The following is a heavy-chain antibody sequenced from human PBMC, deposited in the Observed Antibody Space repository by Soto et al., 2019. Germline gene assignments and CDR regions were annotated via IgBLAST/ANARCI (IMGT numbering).Heavy chain of an antibody. D-gene: IGHD2-2*01. Sequence: ASVKVSCKASGYTFTSCYMHWVRQAPGQGLEWMGIINPSGGSTSYAQKFQGRVTMTRDTSTSTVYMELSSLRSEDTAVYYCARIFRRYCSSTSCYGDAFDIWGQGTMVTVSS. V-gene: IGHV1-46*03. CDR1: GYTFTSCY. J-gene: IGHJ3*02. CDR2: INPSGGST. CDR3: ARIFRRYCSSTSCYGDAFDI.